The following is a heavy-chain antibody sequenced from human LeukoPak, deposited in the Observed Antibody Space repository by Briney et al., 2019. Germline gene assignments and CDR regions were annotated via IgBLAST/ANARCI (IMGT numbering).Heavy chain of an antibody. D-gene: IGHD1-20*01. CDR3: ARLTVLDY. CDR1: GFAFSRYW. Sequence: GGSLRLSCAASGFAFSRYWMHWVRQAPGKGLVWVSRIVVDGSDTTYADSVKGRFTISRDNAKNTLYLQMNSLRAEDTAVYYCARLTVLDYWGQGTLVTVSS. J-gene: IGHJ4*02. V-gene: IGHV3-74*01. CDR2: IVVDGSDT.